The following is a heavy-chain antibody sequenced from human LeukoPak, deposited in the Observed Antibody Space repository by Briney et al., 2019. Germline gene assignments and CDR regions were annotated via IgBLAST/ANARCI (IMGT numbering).Heavy chain of an antibody. Sequence: SETLSLTCAVSGGSISSSNWWSWVRQPPGKGLEWIGEIYDSGSTNYNPSLKSRVTISVDTSKNKFSLKLSSVTAADTAVYYCARSLYYYGSDSFDIWGQGTMVTVSS. D-gene: IGHD3-10*01. V-gene: IGHV4-4*02. CDR3: ARSLYYYGSDSFDI. J-gene: IGHJ3*02. CDR2: IYDSGST. CDR1: GGSISSSNW.